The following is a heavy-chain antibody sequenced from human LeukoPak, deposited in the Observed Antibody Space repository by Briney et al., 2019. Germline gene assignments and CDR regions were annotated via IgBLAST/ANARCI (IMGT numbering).Heavy chain of an antibody. D-gene: IGHD4-17*01. CDR3: ARDAGEGLFDS. CDR1: GVSITNYY. V-gene: IGHV4-4*07. Sequence: SETLSLTCTVAGVSITNYYWSWIRQPAGKGPEWIGRIYDSGITNYNRSLKRRVSISVDQSKRHFFLRLSSVTAADTAVYYCARDAGEGLFDSWGQGTLVTVSS. CDR2: IYDSGIT. J-gene: IGHJ4*02.